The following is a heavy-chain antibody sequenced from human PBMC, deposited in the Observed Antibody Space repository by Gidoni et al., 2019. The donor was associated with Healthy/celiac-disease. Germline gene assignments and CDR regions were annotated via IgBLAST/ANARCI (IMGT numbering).Heavy chain of an antibody. CDR2: IYHSGST. CDR3: ARDGEDYDSSGYPTFQH. J-gene: IGHJ1*01. V-gene: IGHV4-38-2*02. D-gene: IGHD3-22*01. Sequence: QVQLQESGPGLVKPSATLSLTCSVSGYSISSGYYWGWIRQPPGKGLEWIGSIYHSGSTYYNPSLKSRVTISVDTSKNQFSLKLSSVTAADTAVYYCARDGEDYDSSGYPTFQHWGQGTLVTVSS. CDR1: GYSISSGYY.